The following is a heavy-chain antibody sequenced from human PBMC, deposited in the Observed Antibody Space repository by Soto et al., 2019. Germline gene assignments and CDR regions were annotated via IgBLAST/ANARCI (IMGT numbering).Heavy chain of an antibody. D-gene: IGHD5-12*01. CDR1: GGTFSSYA. CDR3: ARDIQDGYNFSGWFDP. J-gene: IGHJ5*02. Sequence: QVQLVQSGAEVKKPGSSVKVSCKASGGTFSSYAISWVRQAPGQGLEWMGGIIPIFGTANYAQTFQGRVTITADESTSTAYMELSSLRSEDTAVYYCARDIQDGYNFSGWFDPWGQGTLVTVSS. CDR2: IIPIFGTA. V-gene: IGHV1-69*01.